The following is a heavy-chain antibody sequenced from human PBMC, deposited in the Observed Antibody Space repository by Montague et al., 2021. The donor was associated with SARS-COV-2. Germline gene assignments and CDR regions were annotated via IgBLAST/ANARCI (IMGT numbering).Heavy chain of an antibody. CDR1: GGSIRSDTSY. V-gene: IGHV4-61*02. D-gene: IGHD4-17*01. CDR2: IYGGGSA. Sequence: TLSLTCSVSGGSIRSDTSYYNWFRQPDGKGLEWVGRIYGGGSASYNPSLKSRVIISLDTSKNEVSLKMSSVTAADIARYFGARENRGGDGPGYYFYFGMDVWGRGTTVTVSS. J-gene: IGHJ6*02. CDR3: ARENRGGDGPGYYFYFGMDV.